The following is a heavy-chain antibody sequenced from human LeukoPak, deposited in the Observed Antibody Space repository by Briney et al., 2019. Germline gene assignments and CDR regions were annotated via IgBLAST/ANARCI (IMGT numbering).Heavy chain of an antibody. CDR1: GFTFSSYA. V-gene: IGHV3-23*01. D-gene: IGHD3-3*01. J-gene: IGHJ5*02. Sequence: GGSLRLSCAASGFTFSSYAMSWVRQAPGKGLEWVSAISGSGGSTYYADSVKGRFTISRDNSKNTLYLQMNSLRAEDTAVYYCAKGGMSLNYDFWSGYYTEWFDPWGQGTLVTVSS. CDR2: ISGSGGST. CDR3: AKGGMSLNYDFWSGYYTEWFDP.